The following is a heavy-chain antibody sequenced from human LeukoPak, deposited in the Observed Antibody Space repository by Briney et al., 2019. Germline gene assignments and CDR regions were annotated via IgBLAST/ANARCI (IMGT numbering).Heavy chain of an antibody. Sequence: GGSLRLSCEASGFNFNRMSWVRQAPGRGLEWVANLKFDGSERNYVDSVRGRFTISRDNAKKSLYLQMDSLRVEDSAVYFCARDYGDYVDAFDIWGQGTMVTVSS. CDR2: LKFDGSER. CDR1: GFNFNR. J-gene: IGHJ3*02. V-gene: IGHV3-7*01. CDR3: ARDYGDYVDAFDI. D-gene: IGHD4-17*01.